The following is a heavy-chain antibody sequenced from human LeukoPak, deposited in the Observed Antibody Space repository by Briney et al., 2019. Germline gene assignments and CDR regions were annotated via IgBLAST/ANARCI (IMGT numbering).Heavy chain of an antibody. J-gene: IGHJ4*02. CDR3: AREFEGTASGAGY. CDR2: MSVGSGLI. D-gene: IGHD3-16*01. V-gene: IGHV3-21*01. CDR1: GFIFSRYS. Sequence: GGSLRLSCAASGFIFSRYSMNWVRQAPGKGPEWVASMSVGSGLIYYAESVRGRFTVSRDNAKNSLYLQMKSLRADDTAVYYCAREFEGTASGAGYWGQGTLVTVSS.